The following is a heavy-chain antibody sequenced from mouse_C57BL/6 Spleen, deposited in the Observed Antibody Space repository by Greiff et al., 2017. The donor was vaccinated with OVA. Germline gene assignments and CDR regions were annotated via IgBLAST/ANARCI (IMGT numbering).Heavy chain of an antibody. V-gene: IGHV1-61*01. J-gene: IGHJ4*01. CDR3: ARGGDYDPYAMDY. D-gene: IGHD2-4*01. CDR2: IYPSDSET. Sequence: QVQLQQPGAELVRPGSSVKLSCKASGYTFTSYWMDWVKQRPGQGLEWIGNIYPSDSETHYNQKFKDKATLTVDKSSSTAYMQLSSLTSADSAGYYCARGGDYDPYAMDYWGQGTSVTVSS. CDR1: GYTFTSYW.